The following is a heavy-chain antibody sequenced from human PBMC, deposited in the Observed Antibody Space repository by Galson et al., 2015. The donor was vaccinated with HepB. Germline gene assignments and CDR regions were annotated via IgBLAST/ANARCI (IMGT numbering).Heavy chain of an antibody. J-gene: IGHJ5*02. CDR3: ASHITYYYGSGSYYNWFDP. CDR2: ISFDGGNT. CDR1: GFTFNSYA. D-gene: IGHD3-10*01. V-gene: IGHV3-30-3*01. Sequence: SLRLSCAASGFTFNSYAIHWVRQAPGKGLEWVAVISFDGGNTYYADSVKGRFTISRDNAKNSLYLQMNSLRAEDTAVYYCASHITYYYGSGSYYNWFDPWGQGTLVTVSS.